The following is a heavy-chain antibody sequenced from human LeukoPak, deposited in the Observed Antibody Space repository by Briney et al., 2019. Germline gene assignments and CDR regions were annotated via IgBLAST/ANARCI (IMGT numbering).Heavy chain of an antibody. V-gene: IGHV3-64*01. CDR1: GFTFSIYA. J-gene: IGHJ4*02. CDR2: ISSNGGST. CDR3: ARDSEVGATDY. Sequence: GGSLRLSCAASGFTFSIYAMHWVRQAPGKGLEYVSAISSNGGSTYYANSVKGRFTISRDNSKNTLYLQMGSLRAEDMAVYYCARDSEVGATDYWGQGTLVTVSS. D-gene: IGHD1-26*01.